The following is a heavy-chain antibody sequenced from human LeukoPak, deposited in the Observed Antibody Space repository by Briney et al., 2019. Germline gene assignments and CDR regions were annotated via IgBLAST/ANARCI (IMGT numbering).Heavy chain of an antibody. Sequence: GESLKISCKGSGYSFTSYWIAWVRQMPGKGLEWMGIIYPGGSDTRYSPSFQGQVTISADKSITTAYLQWSSLKASDTAIYYCARRAVAAAGENAEYFQHWGQGTLVTVSS. D-gene: IGHD6-25*01. CDR2: IYPGGSDT. V-gene: IGHV5-51*01. CDR1: GYSFTSYW. J-gene: IGHJ1*01. CDR3: ARRAVAAAGENAEYFQH.